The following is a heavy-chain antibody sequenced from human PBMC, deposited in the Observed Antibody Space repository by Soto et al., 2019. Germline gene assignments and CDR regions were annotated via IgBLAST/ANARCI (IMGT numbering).Heavy chain of an antibody. Sequence: PGGSLRLSCAASGFTFSDYYMSWIRQAPGKGLEWVSYISSSGSTIYYADSVKGRFTTSRDNAKNSLYLQMNSLRAEDTAVYYCARDVTFGVVTPPVYSPADDVHRNLAVWGKGTTVTVSS. D-gene: IGHD3-3*01. CDR3: ARDVTFGVVTPPVYSPADDVHRNLAV. V-gene: IGHV3-11*01. CDR2: ISSSGSTI. CDR1: GFTFSDYY. J-gene: IGHJ6*04.